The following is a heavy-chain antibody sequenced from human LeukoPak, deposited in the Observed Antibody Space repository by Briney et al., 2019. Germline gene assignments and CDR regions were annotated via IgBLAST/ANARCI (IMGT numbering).Heavy chain of an antibody. CDR3: ARATNRRTSSSWYY. V-gene: IGHV3-23*01. Sequence: DSVKGRFTISRDNSKGTVYLQMNSLRPEDTAVYYCARATNRRTSSSWYYWGQGTLVTVSS. J-gene: IGHJ4*02. D-gene: IGHD6-13*01.